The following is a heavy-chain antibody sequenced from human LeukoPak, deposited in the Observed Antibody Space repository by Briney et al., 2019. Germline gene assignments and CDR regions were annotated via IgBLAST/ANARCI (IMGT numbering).Heavy chain of an antibody. D-gene: IGHD3-9*01. CDR2: IYYSGST. CDR1: GGSISSYY. V-gene: IGHV4-59*08. Sequence: SETLSLTCTVSGGSISSYYWSWIRQPPGKGLEWIGYIYYSGSTNYNPSLKSRVTISVDTSKNQFSLKLSSVTAADTAVYYCARQPPFDYEAAAFDIWGQETMVTVSS. CDR3: ARQPPFDYEAAAFDI. J-gene: IGHJ3*02.